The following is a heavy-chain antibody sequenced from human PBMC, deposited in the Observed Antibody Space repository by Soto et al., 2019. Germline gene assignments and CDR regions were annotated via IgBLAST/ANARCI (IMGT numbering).Heavy chain of an antibody. CDR3: ARYYYDSSGYKN. V-gene: IGHV4-59*01. CDR2: IYYSGST. CDR1: GGSISSYY. D-gene: IGHD3-22*01. Sequence: SETLSLTCTVSGGSISSYYWSWIRQPPGKGLEWIGYIYYSGSTNYNPSLKSRVTISVDTSKNQFSLKLSSVTAADTAVYYCARYYYDSSGYKNWGQGTLVTVSS. J-gene: IGHJ4*02.